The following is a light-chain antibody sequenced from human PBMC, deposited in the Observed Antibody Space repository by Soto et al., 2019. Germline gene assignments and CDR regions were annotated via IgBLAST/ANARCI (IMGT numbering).Light chain of an antibody. J-gene: IGLJ2*01. CDR2: EVN. Sequence: QSALTQPASVSGSPGQSITISCTGTSSDVGGYNYVSWYQQHPGKAPKLMIYEVNNRPSGVSNRFSGSKSGNTATLTISGLQAEDEADYYCSSYTGRSTSVLFGGGTKLTVL. CDR3: SSYTGRSTSVL. CDR1: SSDVGGYNY. V-gene: IGLV2-14*01.